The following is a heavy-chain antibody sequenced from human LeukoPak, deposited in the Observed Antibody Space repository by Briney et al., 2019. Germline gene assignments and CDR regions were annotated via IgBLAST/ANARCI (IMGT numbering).Heavy chain of an antibody. Sequence: GRSLRLSCAASGFTFSSYGMHWVRQAPGKGLEWVAVIWYDGSNKYYADSVKGRFTISRDNSKNTLYLQMNSLRAEDTAVYYCAKDKGAHDSSGWYWGAFDIWGQGTMVAVSS. CDR1: GFTFSSYG. CDR2: IWYDGSNK. D-gene: IGHD6-19*01. CDR3: AKDKGAHDSSGWYWGAFDI. V-gene: IGHV3-33*06. J-gene: IGHJ3*02.